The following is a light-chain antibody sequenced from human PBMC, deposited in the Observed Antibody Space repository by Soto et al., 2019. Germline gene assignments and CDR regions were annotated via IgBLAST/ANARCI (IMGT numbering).Light chain of an antibody. Sequence: EIVLTQSPGTLSLSPGERATLSCRASQSVSSSYLAWYQQKPGQAPRLLIYGASSRSTGIPDRFSGSGSGTDFTLTISRLETEDLGVYYCQQYGSSLWTFGQGTKVEIK. CDR3: QQYGSSLWT. V-gene: IGKV3-20*01. CDR2: GAS. J-gene: IGKJ1*01. CDR1: QSVSSSY.